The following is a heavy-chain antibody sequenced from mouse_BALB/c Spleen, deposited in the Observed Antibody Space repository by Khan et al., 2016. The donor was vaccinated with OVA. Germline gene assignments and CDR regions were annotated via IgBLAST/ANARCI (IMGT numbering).Heavy chain of an antibody. CDR1: GFTFSSYS. CDR2: ISSGGDST. J-gene: IGHJ3*01. CDR3: ASHLTGSLAY. D-gene: IGHD4-1*01. V-gene: IGHV5-6*01. Sequence: EVQLVESGGDLVKPGGSLKLSCAASGFTFSSYSMSWVRQTPDKRLEWVASISSGGDSTYYPDIVKGRFTISRDNAKNTLYLQMSSLKSEDTAMYYCASHLTGSLAYWGQGTLVTVSA.